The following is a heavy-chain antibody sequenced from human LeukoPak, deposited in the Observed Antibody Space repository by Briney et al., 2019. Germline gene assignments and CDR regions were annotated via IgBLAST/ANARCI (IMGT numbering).Heavy chain of an antibody. V-gene: IGHV3-48*03. Sequence: PGGSLRLSCAASGFTFSSYEMNWVRQAPGKGLEWVSYISSSGSTIYYADSVKGRFTISRDNAKNSLYLQVNSLRAEDTAVYYCARANGEYDYWGQGTLVTVSS. CDR1: GFTFSSYE. J-gene: IGHJ4*02. D-gene: IGHD4-17*01. CDR2: ISSSGSTI. CDR3: ARANGEYDY.